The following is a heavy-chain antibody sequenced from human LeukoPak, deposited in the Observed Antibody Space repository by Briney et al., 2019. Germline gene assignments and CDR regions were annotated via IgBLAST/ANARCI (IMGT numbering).Heavy chain of an antibody. CDR3: AARYCSSTSCYKYYYGMDV. D-gene: IGHD2-2*02. CDR1: GFTVSSNY. V-gene: IGHV3-53*01. J-gene: IGHJ6*02. CDR2: IYSGGST. Sequence: PGGSLRLSCAASGFTVSSNYMSWVRQAPGKGLEWVSVIYSGGSTYYADSVKGRFTISRDNSKNTLYLQMNSPRAEDTAVYYCAARYCSSTSCYKYYYGMDVWGQGTTVTVSS.